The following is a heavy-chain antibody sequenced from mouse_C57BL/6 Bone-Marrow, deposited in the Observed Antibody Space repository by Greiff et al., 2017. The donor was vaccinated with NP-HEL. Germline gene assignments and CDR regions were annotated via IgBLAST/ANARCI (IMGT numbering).Heavy chain of an antibody. V-gene: IGHV2-2*01. J-gene: IGHJ4*01. Sequence: QVQLQQSGPGLVQPSQSLSITCTVSGFSLTSYGVHWVRQSPGKGLEWLGVIWSGGSTDYNAAFISRLSISKDNSTSQVFFKMNSLQADDTAIYYCAREREREAYDYDEGSAMDYWGQGTSVTVSS. CDR1: GFSLTSYG. CDR2: IWSGGST. CDR3: AREREREAYDYDEGSAMDY. D-gene: IGHD2-4*01.